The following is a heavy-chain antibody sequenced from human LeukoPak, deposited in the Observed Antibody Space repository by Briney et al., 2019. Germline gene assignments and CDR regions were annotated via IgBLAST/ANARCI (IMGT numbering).Heavy chain of an antibody. V-gene: IGHV3-33*01. CDR2: IWYDGSNK. D-gene: IGHD1-26*01. CDR1: GFTFSIYG. J-gene: IGHJ3*02. CDR3: ARYSGSYGYAFDI. Sequence: PGGSLRLSCAASGFTFSIYGMHWVRQAPGKGLEWVAVIWYDGSNKYYADSVKGRFTISRDNSKNTLYLQMNSLRAEDTAVYYCARYSGSYGYAFDIWGQGTMVTVSS.